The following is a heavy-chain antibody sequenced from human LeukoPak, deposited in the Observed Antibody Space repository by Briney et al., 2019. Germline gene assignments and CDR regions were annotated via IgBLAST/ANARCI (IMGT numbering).Heavy chain of an antibody. CDR1: GGSISYY. J-gene: IGHJ6*03. D-gene: IGHD1-26*01. CDR3: ARLLVGYYYMDV. V-gene: IGHV4-39*01. Sequence: SETLSLTCTVSGGSISYYWGWSRQPPGKGLEWIGSIFYSGTTYYNPSLKSRVTISVDTSKNQFSLKLSSVTAADTAVYYCARLLVGYYYMDVWGKGTTVTVSS. CDR2: IFYSGTT.